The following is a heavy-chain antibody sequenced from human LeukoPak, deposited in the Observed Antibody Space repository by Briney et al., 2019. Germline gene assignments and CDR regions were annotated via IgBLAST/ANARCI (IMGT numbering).Heavy chain of an antibody. CDR2: IYYSGST. D-gene: IGHD1-26*01. CDR3: ARDRNSGSYYDWFDP. J-gene: IGHJ5*02. CDR1: GGSISSGDYY. V-gene: IGHV4-30-4*01. Sequence: PSETLSLTCTVSGGSISSGDYYWSWIRQPPGKGLEWIGYIYYSGSTYYNPSLKSRVTISVDTSKNQFSLKLSSVTAADTAVYYCARDRNSGSYYDWFDPWGQGTLVTVSS.